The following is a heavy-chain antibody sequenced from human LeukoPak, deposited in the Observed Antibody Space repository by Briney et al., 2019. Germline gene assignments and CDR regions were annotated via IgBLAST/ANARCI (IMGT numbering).Heavy chain of an antibody. J-gene: IGHJ4*03. CDR1: AGSFSRYY. CDR3: ARGPTISETGYFDF. CDR2: IDHRGDT. D-gene: IGHD1-1*01. Sequence: SETLSLTCAVYAGSFSRYYWSWIRQSPGKGLEWIAEIDHRGDTNYNPSVKSRFTISVDTSKNQFSLKVRSLSAADTAVYYCARGPTISETGYFDFWGQGTLVTVSS. V-gene: IGHV4-34*01.